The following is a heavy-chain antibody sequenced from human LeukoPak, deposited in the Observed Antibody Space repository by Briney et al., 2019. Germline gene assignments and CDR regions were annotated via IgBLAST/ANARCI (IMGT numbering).Heavy chain of an antibody. CDR2: ISSGGGSA. J-gene: IGHJ4*02. D-gene: IGHD5-18*01. CDR1: GFTFSSYA. V-gene: IGHV3-23*01. CDR3: AKAGNGYNYGGFV. Sequence: GGSLRLSCAASGFTFSSYAMSWVRQAPGKRLEWVSSISSGGGSANYADSVKGRFTISRDNPKNTEYLQMNSLRAEDTAVYYCAKAGNGYNYGGFVWGQGTLVTVSS.